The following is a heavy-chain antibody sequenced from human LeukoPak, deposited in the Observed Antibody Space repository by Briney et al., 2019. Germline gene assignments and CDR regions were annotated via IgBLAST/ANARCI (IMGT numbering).Heavy chain of an antibody. Sequence: VKVSCKASGYTFTSYAISWVRQAPGQGLEWMGGIIPLFGTANYAQKFQGRVTITADRSTSTAYMELGSLRSEDTAVYYCASRSPYSGYDLFDYWGQGTLVTVSS. D-gene: IGHD5-12*01. CDR2: IIPLFGTA. CDR1: GYTFTSYA. CDR3: ASRSPYSGYDLFDY. J-gene: IGHJ4*02. V-gene: IGHV1-69*13.